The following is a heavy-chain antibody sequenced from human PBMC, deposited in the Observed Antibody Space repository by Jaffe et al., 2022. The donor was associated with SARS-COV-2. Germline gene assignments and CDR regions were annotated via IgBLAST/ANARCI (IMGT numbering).Heavy chain of an antibody. V-gene: IGHV4-59*08. Sequence: QVQLQESGPGLVKPSETLSLSCTVSGGSISSYYWSWIRQPPGKGLEWIGYIYYSGSTNYNPSLKSRVTISLNTSKNYFSLKLSSVTAADTAVYYCARHPNWERVFDHWGQGTLVTVSS. J-gene: IGHJ4*02. D-gene: IGHD7-27*01. CDR2: IYYSGST. CDR1: GGSISSYY. CDR3: ARHPNWERVFDH.